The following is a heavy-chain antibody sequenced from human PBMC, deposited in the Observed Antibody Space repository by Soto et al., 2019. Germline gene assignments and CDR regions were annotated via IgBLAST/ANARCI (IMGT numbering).Heavy chain of an antibody. Sequence: SETLSLTCTVSGGSISSYYWSWIRQPPGKGLEWIGYIYYSGSTNYNPSLKSRVTISVDTSKNQFSLKLSSVTAADTAVYYCARVSAARRLYYFDYWGQGTLVTVSS. CDR1: GGSISSYY. D-gene: IGHD6-6*01. CDR3: ARVSAARRLYYFDY. J-gene: IGHJ4*02. V-gene: IGHV4-59*01. CDR2: IYYSGST.